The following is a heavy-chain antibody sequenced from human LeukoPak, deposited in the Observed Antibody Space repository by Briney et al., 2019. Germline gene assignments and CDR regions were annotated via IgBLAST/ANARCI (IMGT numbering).Heavy chain of an antibody. CDR2: IYGSGGT. Sequence: PSETLSLTCTVCGGSISRHYWSWIRQPAGKGVEWIGRIYGSGGTDYNPSLNSRVAISVDTSKNQISLKLTSVTAADTAGYYCARDPSYSSGYFDYWGQGTLVTASS. V-gene: IGHV4-4*07. D-gene: IGHD5-12*01. CDR1: GGSISRHY. CDR3: ARDPSYSSGYFDY. J-gene: IGHJ4*02.